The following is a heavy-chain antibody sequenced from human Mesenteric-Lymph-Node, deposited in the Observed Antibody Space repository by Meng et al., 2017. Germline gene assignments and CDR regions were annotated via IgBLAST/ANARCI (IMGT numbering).Heavy chain of an antibody. CDR3: AREKDPRGFYVDLLY. D-gene: IGHD3-22*01. V-gene: IGHV1-46*01. CDR1: GYTFTNYF. J-gene: IGHJ4*02. CDR2: INPNDDIT. Sequence: ASVKVSCKASGYTFTNYFVHWVRQAPGQGLEWMGIINPNDDITSYAQKFQGRVTMTRDTSTSTVSMELSSLRSEDTAVYYCAREKDPRGFYVDLLYWGQGTLVTVSS.